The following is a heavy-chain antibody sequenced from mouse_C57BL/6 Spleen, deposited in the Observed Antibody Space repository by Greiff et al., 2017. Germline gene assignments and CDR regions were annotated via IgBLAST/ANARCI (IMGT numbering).Heavy chain of an antibody. CDR2: IDPSDSYT. Sequence: QVQLQQSGAELVKPGASVKLSCKASGYTFTSYWMQWVKQRPGQGLEWIGEIDPSDSYTNYNQKFKGKATLTVDTSSSTAYMQLSSLTSEDSAVYYCASGRPYYYGSRFAYWGQGTLVTVSA. J-gene: IGHJ3*01. CDR3: ASGRPYYYGSRFAY. CDR1: GYTFTSYW. V-gene: IGHV1-50*01. D-gene: IGHD1-1*01.